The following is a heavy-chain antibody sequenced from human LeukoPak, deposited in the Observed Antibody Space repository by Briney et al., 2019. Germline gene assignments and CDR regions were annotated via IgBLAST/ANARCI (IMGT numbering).Heavy chain of an antibody. CDR3: ASGAHVLLWFGELLPKDY. CDR1: GYTFTGYY. V-gene: IGHV1-2*02. D-gene: IGHD3-10*01. J-gene: IGHJ4*02. CDR2: INPNSGGT. Sequence: VASVKVSCTASGYTFTGYYMHWVRQAPGQGLEWMGWINPNSGGTNYAQKFQGRVTMTRDTSISTAYMELSRLRSDDTAVYYCASGAHVLLWFGELLPKDYWGQGTLVTVSS.